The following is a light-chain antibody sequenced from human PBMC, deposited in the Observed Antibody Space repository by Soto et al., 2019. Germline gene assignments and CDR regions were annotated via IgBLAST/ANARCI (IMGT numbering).Light chain of an antibody. CDR3: GSYTSNSLYV. J-gene: IGLJ1*01. CDR2: EVS. CDR1: SSDVGGHNY. V-gene: IGLV2-14*01. Sequence: QSALTQPASVSGSAGQSITISCTGTSSDVGGHNYVSWYQHHPGKAPKLMIYEVSNRPSGVSHRFSGSKSGNTASLTISGLQADDEADYYCGSYTSNSLYVFGTGTKLTVL.